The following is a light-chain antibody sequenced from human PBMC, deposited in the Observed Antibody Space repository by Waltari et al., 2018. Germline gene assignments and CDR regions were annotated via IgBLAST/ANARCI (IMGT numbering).Light chain of an antibody. V-gene: IGLV2-14*03. J-gene: IGLJ2*01. CDR3: ASYTSITVI. CDR2: DVS. Sequence: QSALTQPASVSGSPGQSITISCPGSSSALGDSKYVSWYQQQPGKAPKLMIYDVSNRPSGVSDRFSGSKSGNTASLTISGLLVEDEADYYCASYTSITVIFGGGTKLTVL. CDR1: SSALGDSKY.